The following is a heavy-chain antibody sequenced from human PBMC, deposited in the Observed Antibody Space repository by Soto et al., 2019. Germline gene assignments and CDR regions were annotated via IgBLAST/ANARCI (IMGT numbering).Heavy chain of an antibody. CDR3: ARGVDYYDSSGYYTHEYFQH. CDR1: GYTFTSYG. V-gene: IGHV1-18*01. J-gene: IGHJ1*01. Sequence: QVQLVQSGAEVKKPGASVKVSCKASGYTFTSYGISWVRQAPGQGLEWMGWISAYNGNTNYAQKLQGRVTMTTDTPTSTAYMELRSLRSDDTAVYYCARGVDYYDSSGYYTHEYFQHWGQGTLVTVSS. CDR2: ISAYNGNT. D-gene: IGHD3-22*01.